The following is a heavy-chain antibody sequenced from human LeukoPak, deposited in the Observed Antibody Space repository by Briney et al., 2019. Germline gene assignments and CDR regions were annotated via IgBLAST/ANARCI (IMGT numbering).Heavy chain of an antibody. CDR2: INHSGST. Sequence: SETLSLTCAVYGGSFSGYYWSWIRQPPGKGLEWIGEINHSGSTNYNPSLKSRVTISVDTSKNQFSLKLSSVTAADTAVYYCAREDDSSGYXSLNWGQGTLVTVSS. D-gene: IGHD3-22*01. V-gene: IGHV4-34*01. J-gene: IGHJ4*02. CDR3: AREDDSSGYXSLN. CDR1: GGSFSGYY.